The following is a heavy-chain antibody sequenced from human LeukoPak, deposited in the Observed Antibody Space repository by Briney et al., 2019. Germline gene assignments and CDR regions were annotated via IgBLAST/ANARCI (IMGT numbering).Heavy chain of an antibody. CDR3: ARDRGYAMDV. CDR2: IHSGGNI. CDR1: GLSISDNY. J-gene: IGHJ6*02. V-gene: IGHV3-53*01. D-gene: IGHD1-1*01. Sequence: GGSLRLSCAASGLSISDNYMSWVRQAPGKGLEWVSIIHSGGNIYYADSVKGRFTITRDNSKNTMYLQMNSLRAEDTAVYYCARDRGYAMDVWGQGTTVTVSS.